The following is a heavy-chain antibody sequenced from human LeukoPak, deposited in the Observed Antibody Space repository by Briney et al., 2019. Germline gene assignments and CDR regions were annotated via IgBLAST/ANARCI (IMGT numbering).Heavy chain of an antibody. J-gene: IGHJ4*02. Sequence: PAESLRLSCVASGFTFSCYWMNWVRQVPGKNLEWVANIKQDGSEKYYVDSVKGRFTISRDNAKNSLFLEMTSLRADDTAIYYCVRRPWASGPHFWGQGTLVTVSS. CDR1: GFTFSCYW. CDR2: IKQDGSEK. CDR3: VRRPWASGPHF. D-gene: IGHD6-19*01. V-gene: IGHV3-7*01.